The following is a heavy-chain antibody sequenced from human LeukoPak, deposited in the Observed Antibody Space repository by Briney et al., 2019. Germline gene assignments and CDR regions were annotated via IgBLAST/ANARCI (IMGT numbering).Heavy chain of an antibody. V-gene: IGHV3-7*01. CDR3: ARSMTHGAFDI. CDR2: LNEDGSEK. Sequence: PGGSLRLSCAASGFTFGNFWMSWVRQAPGKGLEWVANLNEDGSEKYYLDSVRGRFTISRDNARNSLFLQMYSLRADDTAVYYRARSMTHGAFDIWGQGTMVTVSS. CDR1: GFTFGNFW. J-gene: IGHJ3*02. D-gene: IGHD2/OR15-2a*01.